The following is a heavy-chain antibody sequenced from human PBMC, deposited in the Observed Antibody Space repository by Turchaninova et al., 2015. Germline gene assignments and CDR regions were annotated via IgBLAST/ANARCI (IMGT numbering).Heavy chain of an antibody. Sequence: QVQLQESDPGLVKPSETLSLTCTVSGGSICTYDWSWIRQPPGKGLEWSGYIYYSGSTNYNPSLKSRVTISADTSKNQFSLKLNSVTAADTAVYYCARHGPTSATYYRSFDIWGQGTMVTVSS. D-gene: IGHD1-26*01. CDR3: ARHGPTSATYYRSFDI. J-gene: IGHJ3*02. V-gene: IGHV4-59*08. CDR1: GGSICTYD. CDR2: IYYSGST.